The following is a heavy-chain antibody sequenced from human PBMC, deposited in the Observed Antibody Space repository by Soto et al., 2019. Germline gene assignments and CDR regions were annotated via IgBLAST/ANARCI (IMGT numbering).Heavy chain of an antibody. CDR1: GGTFSSYA. V-gene: IGHV1-69*13. CDR3: VRGSVTAAMAYFDY. Sequence: SVKVSCKASGGTFSSYAISWVRQAPGQGLEWMGGIIPIFGTANYAQKFQGRVTITAYESTSTAYMELSSLRSEDTAVYYCVRGSVTAAMAYFDYWGQGTLVTVSS. J-gene: IGHJ4*02. D-gene: IGHD2-2*01. CDR2: IIPIFGTA.